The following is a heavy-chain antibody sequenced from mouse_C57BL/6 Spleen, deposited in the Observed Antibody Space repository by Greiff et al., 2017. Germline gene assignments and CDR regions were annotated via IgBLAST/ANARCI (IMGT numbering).Heavy chain of an antibody. CDR3: ARSGDYGHYFDY. J-gene: IGHJ2*01. CDR2: IYPGDGDT. CDR1: GYAFSSSW. V-gene: IGHV1-82*01. Sequence: QVQLQQSGPELVKPGASVKISCKASGYAFSSSWMNWVKQRPGKGLEWIGRIYPGDGDTNYNGKFKGKATLTADKSSSTAYMQLSSLTSEDSAVYFCARSGDYGHYFDYWGQGTTLTVSS. D-gene: IGHD2-4*01.